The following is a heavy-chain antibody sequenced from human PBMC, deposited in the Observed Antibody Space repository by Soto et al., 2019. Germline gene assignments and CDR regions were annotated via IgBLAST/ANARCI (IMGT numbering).Heavy chain of an antibody. Sequence: ASVKVSCTDSGYTFTSYGISWVRQAPGQGLEWMGWVSAYNGNTNYAQKLQGRVTMTTDTSTSTAYMELRSLRSDDTAVHYCARTVTTLWWFDPWGQGTLVTVSS. CDR2: VSAYNGNT. J-gene: IGHJ5*02. V-gene: IGHV1-18*01. CDR1: GYTFTSYG. D-gene: IGHD4-17*01. CDR3: ARTVTTLWWFDP.